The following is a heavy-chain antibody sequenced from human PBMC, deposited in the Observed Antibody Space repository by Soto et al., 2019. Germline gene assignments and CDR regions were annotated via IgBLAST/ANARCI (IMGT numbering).Heavy chain of an antibody. CDR3: ARDSGYSYGTGSYYYYGMDV. Sequence: GGSLRLSCAASGFTFSDYYMSWIRQAPGKGLEWVSYISSSSSYTNYADSVKGRFTISRDNAKNSLYLQMNSLRAEDTAVYYCARDSGYSYGTGSYYYYGMDVWGQGTTVTVSS. D-gene: IGHD5-18*01. CDR1: GFTFSDYY. J-gene: IGHJ6*02. CDR2: ISSSSSYT. V-gene: IGHV3-11*06.